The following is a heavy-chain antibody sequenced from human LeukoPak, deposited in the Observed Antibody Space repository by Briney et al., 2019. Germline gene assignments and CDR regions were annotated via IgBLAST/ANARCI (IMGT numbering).Heavy chain of an antibody. CDR3: AKETYDSSGYAPFDI. Sequence: GGSLRLSCAASGFTFSSYGMHWVRQAPGKGLEWVAVISYDGSNKYYADSVKGRFTISRDNSKNTLYLQMNSLRAEDTAVYYCAKETYDSSGYAPFDIWGQGTMVTVSS. V-gene: IGHV3-30*18. D-gene: IGHD3-22*01. CDR2: ISYDGSNK. CDR1: GFTFSSYG. J-gene: IGHJ3*02.